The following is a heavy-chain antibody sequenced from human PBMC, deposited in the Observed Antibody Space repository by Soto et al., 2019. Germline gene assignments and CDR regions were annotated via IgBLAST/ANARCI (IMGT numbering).Heavy chain of an antibody. V-gene: IGHV3-20*04. Sequence: EVQLLESGGSVVRPGGSLRLSCAASGFTFDGHAMTWVRQPPGKGLEWVSGINRNGDDPNYADSVKGRFTISRDNANNFLYLQMNSLRAEDTAFYYCARDGCIGGNCYSDYWGQGTLVTVSS. D-gene: IGHD2-15*01. CDR3: ARDGCIGGNCYSDY. CDR2: INRNGDDP. J-gene: IGHJ4*02. CDR1: GFTFDGHA.